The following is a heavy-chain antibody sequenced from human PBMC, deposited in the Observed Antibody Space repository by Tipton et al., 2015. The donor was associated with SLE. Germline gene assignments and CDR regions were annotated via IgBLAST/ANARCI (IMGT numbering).Heavy chain of an antibody. V-gene: IGHV4-38-2*02. Sequence: TLSLTCTVSGFPISNGYYWGWIRQPPGKGLEWIGRIYSSGDRDYNPSLRSRVTMSIDASQNRVSLRLKSVSAADTAVYYCARGSDGEYVRYFDVWGPGTLVTVSS. CDR3: ARGSDGEYVRYFDV. D-gene: IGHD4-17*01. J-gene: IGHJ2*01. CDR2: IYSSGDR. CDR1: GFPISNGYY.